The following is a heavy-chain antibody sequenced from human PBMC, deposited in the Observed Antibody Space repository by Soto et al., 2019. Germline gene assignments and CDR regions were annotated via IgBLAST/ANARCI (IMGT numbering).Heavy chain of an antibody. CDR3: AKGIGYCSGGSCYPNSYYYGMDV. CDR1: GFTFSSYA. V-gene: IGHV3-23*01. J-gene: IGHJ6*02. D-gene: IGHD2-15*01. CDR2: ISGSGGST. Sequence: EVQLLESGGGLVQPGGSLRLSCAASGFTFSSYAMSWVRQAPGKGLEWVSAISGSGGSTYYADSVKGRFTISRDNSKNTLYLQMNSLRAEDTAVYYCAKGIGYCSGGSCYPNSYYYGMDVWGQGTTVTVSS.